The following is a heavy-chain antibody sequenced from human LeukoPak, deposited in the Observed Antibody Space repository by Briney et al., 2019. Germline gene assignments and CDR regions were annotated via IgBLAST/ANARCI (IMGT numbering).Heavy chain of an antibody. Sequence: SQTLSLTCTVSGGSISSGGYYWSWIRQHPGKGLEWIGYIYYSGSTYYNPSLKSRVTISVDTSKNQFSLKLSSVTAADTAVYCCARDRFGESYFDYWGHGSLVTVSS. CDR1: GGSISSGGYY. CDR3: ARDRFGESYFDY. D-gene: IGHD3-10*01. V-gene: IGHV4-31*03. J-gene: IGHJ4*01. CDR2: IYYSGST.